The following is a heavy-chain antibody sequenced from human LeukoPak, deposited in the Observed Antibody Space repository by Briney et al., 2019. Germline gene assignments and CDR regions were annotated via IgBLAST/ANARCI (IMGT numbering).Heavy chain of an antibody. J-gene: IGHJ5*02. CDR1: GGSISSGGYY. CDR2: IYYSGST. D-gene: IGHD6-19*01. CDR3: ARERGAAVADRFDP. V-gene: IGHV4-31*03. Sequence: SETLSLTCTVSGGSISSGGYYWSWIRQHPGKGLEWIGYIYYSGSTYYNPSLKSRVTISVDTSKNQFSLKLSSVTAADTAVYYCARERGAAVADRFDPWGQGTLVTVSS.